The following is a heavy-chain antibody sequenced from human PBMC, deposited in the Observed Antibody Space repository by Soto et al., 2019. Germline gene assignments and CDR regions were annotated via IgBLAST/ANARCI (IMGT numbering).Heavy chain of an antibody. D-gene: IGHD1-26*01. Sequence: QVQLVESGGGVVQPGRSLRLSCAASGFTFSSYGMHWVRQAPGKGLEWVAVISYDGSNKYYADSVKGRFTISRDNSKNPLYLQMNSLRAEDTAVYYCAKAAYTGSYLDYWGQGTLVTVSS. CDR1: GFTFSSYG. V-gene: IGHV3-30*18. J-gene: IGHJ4*02. CDR2: ISYDGSNK. CDR3: AKAAYTGSYLDY.